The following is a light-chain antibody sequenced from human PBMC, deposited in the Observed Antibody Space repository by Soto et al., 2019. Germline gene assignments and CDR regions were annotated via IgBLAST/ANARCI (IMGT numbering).Light chain of an antibody. CDR3: QQFYTYPIT. J-gene: IGKJ5*01. V-gene: IGKV1-13*02. Sequence: AIQLPPAPSSLSPSQGDMVTLTYRASQAINSALAWYRQKPGKAPDLLIFDASTLESGVPSRFSGRGFGTDFTLTITSLQPEDFATYYCQQFYTYPITFGQGTRLEIK. CDR1: QAINSA. CDR2: DAS.